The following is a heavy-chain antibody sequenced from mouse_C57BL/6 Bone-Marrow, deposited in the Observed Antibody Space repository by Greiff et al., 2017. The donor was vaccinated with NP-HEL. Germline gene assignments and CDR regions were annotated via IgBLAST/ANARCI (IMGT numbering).Heavy chain of an antibody. CDR2: ISDGGSYT. D-gene: IGHD2-2*01. Sequence: EVQRVESGGGLVKPGGSLKLSCAASGFTFSSYATSWVRQTPEKRLEWVATISDGGSYTYYPDNVKGRFTISRDNAKNNLYLQMSHLKSEDTAMYYCARRWFYFDYWGQGTTLTVSS. CDR1: GFTFSSYA. CDR3: ARRWFYFDY. J-gene: IGHJ2*01. V-gene: IGHV5-4*03.